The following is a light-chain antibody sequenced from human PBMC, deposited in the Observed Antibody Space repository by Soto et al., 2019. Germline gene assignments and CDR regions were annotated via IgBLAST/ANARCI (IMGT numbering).Light chain of an antibody. CDR1: QSISSH. CDR3: QQSHSAPLT. Sequence: MTQSPSSLFASVGDRVTITCRASQSISSHLNWYQQKVGQTPRLLIYAASTLQSEVPPRFSGSGSGTEFTLTISGLQREDFATYYCQQSHSAPLTVGGGPKIQI. CDR2: AAS. J-gene: IGKJ4*01. V-gene: IGKV1-39*01.